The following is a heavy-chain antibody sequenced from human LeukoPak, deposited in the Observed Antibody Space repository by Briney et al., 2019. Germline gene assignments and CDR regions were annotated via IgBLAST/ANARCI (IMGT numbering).Heavy chain of an antibody. Sequence: PSETLSLTCAVSGGSFSDFYWSWIRQAAGQGLEWIGEIDHCESTNYNPSLKRRVTISVDRSKKEFSLKLGSVSDGGAAVYYCARGLPAYSSSWYYFDYWGQGTLVTVSS. CDR3: ARGLPAYSSSWYYFDY. D-gene: IGHD6-13*01. J-gene: IGHJ4*02. V-gene: IGHV4-34*01. CDR1: GGSFSDFY. CDR2: IDHCEST.